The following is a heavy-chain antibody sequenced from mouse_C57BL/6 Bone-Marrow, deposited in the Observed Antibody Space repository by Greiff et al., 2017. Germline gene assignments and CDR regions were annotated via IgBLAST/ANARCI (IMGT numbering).Heavy chain of an antibody. CDR1: GFNIKDDY. V-gene: IGHV14-4*01. CDR3: TSQLGLSSY. CDR2: IDPENGDT. J-gene: IGHJ3*01. Sequence: EVQLQQSGAELVRPGASVKLSCTASGFNIKDDYMHWVKQRPEQGLEWIGWIDPENGDTEYASKFQGKATITADTSSNTAYLQLSSLTSEDTAVYYCTSQLGLSSYWGQGTLVTVSA. D-gene: IGHD4-1*02.